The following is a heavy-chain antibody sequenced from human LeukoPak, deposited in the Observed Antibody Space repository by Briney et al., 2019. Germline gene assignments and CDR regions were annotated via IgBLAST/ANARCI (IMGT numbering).Heavy chain of an antibody. CDR2: IHHSGST. CDR1: GYSISSGYY. D-gene: IGHD5-12*01. CDR3: ASGPISGYDLDY. Sequence: SETLSLTCAVSGYSISSGYYWGWIRQPPGKGLEWIGSIHHSGSTYYNPSLKSRVTISVDTSKNQFSLKLSSVTAADTAVYYCASGPISGYDLDYWGQGTLVTVSS. V-gene: IGHV4-38-2*01. J-gene: IGHJ4*02.